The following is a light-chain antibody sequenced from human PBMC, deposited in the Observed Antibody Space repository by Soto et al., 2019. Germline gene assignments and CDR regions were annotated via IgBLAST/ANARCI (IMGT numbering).Light chain of an antibody. CDR3: QQFNDYPIS. CDR1: QSISNK. Sequence: DIQMSQSASSLSTALXDRVTITCMASQSISNKLXXXQXQXXKAPXLXXYAASTLQRGVQSRSSGSGSWTEFTLAISSLQPEDLATYYCQQFNDYPISFGQGTRRRL. V-gene: IGKV1-17*01. J-gene: IGKJ5*01. CDR2: AAS.